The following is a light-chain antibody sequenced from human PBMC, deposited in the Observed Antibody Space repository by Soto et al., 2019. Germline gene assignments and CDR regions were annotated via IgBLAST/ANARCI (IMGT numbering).Light chain of an antibody. Sequence: QSALTQPASVPGSPRQSITISCTGTSSDIRGYNYVSWYQHHPGKAPKLLIYDVSNRPSGVSNRFSGSKSDNTASLTISGLQPEDEADYYCSSYTTSNTRQIVFGTGTKVTVL. V-gene: IGLV2-14*03. CDR1: SSDIRGYNY. J-gene: IGLJ1*01. CDR2: DVS. CDR3: SSYTTSNTRQIV.